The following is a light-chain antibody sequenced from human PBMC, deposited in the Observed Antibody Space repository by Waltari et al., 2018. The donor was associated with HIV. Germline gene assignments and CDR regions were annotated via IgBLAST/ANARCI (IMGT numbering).Light chain of an antibody. V-gene: IGLV2-14*01. Sequence: QSALTQPASVSGSPGQSITIPCSGTSTDIGGYNYAPWYQHHPGKAPKLIIYEVTNRPSGVSNRFSASKSGNTASLTISGLQAEDEADYYCTSYTTSSTRVFGGGTKLTVL. CDR1: STDIGGYNY. CDR3: TSYTTSSTRV. CDR2: EVT. J-gene: IGLJ3*02.